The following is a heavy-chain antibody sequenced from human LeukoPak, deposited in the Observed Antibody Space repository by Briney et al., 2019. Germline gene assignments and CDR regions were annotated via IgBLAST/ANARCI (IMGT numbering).Heavy chain of an antibody. CDR3: AGYSGSYYYYYYYGMDV. CDR1: GGSISSSSYY. V-gene: IGHV4-39*01. J-gene: IGHJ6*02. CDR2: IYYSGST. Sequence: PSGTLSLTCTVSGGSISSSSYYWGWIRQPPGKGLEWIGSIYYSGSTYYNPSLKSRVTISVDTSKNQFSLKLSSVTAADTAVYYCAGYSGSYYYYYYYGMDVWGQGTTVTVSS. D-gene: IGHD1-26*01.